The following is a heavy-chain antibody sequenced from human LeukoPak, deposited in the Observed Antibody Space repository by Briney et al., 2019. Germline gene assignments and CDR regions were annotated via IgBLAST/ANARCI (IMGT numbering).Heavy chain of an antibody. D-gene: IGHD4-17*01. CDR2: IYPGDSYT. CDR1: GYSFSSYW. CDR3: ARRSDYGIDAFDI. V-gene: IGHV5-51*01. Sequence: PGESLKISCKGSGYSFSSYWIGWVRQMPGKGLEWMGIIYPGDSYTRYSPSFQGQVTISADKSISTAYLQWSSLKASDTAMYYCARRSDYGIDAFDIWGQGTMVTVSS. J-gene: IGHJ3*02.